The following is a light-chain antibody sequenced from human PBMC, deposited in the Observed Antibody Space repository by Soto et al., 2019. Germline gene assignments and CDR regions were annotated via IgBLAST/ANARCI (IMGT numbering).Light chain of an antibody. CDR1: SSDVGGYNY. V-gene: IGLV2-11*01. Sequence: QSVLTQPRSVSGSPGQSVTISCTGTSSDVGGYNYVSWYQQHPGKAPKVMIYDVSERPSGVPDRFSGSKSGNTASLTISGLQAEDEAEDYCCSYAGSPRYVLGTGTKLTVL. J-gene: IGLJ1*01. CDR2: DVS. CDR3: CSYAGSPRYV.